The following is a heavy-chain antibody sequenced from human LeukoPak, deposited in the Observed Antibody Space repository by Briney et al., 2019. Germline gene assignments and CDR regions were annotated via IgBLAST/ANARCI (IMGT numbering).Heavy chain of an antibody. V-gene: IGHV1-46*01. Sequence: ASVTVSSKASGYTFTSYYMHWVRQAPGQGLEWVGIINPSGDPTTYAQKFQGRVTMTSDMSTSTVYMELSSLRSEDTAVYYCARSSGYYSSLFYMHVWGKGTTVTVSS. CDR2: INPSGDPT. CDR3: ARSSGYYSSLFYMHV. J-gene: IGHJ6*03. D-gene: IGHD3-22*01. CDR1: GYTFTSYY.